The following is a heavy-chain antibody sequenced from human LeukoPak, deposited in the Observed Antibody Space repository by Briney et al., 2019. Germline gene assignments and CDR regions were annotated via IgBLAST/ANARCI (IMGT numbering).Heavy chain of an antibody. CDR1: GFTFSSYA. V-gene: IGHV3-30-3*01. CDR3: ARDQKAAGSGWSLAFDY. D-gene: IGHD6-19*01. Sequence: PGESLRLSCAASGFTFSSYAMHWVRQAPGKGLEWVAVISYDGSNKYYADSVKGRFTISRDNSKNTLYLQMNSLRAEDTAVYYCARDQKAAGSGWSLAFDYWGQGTLVTVSS. J-gene: IGHJ4*02. CDR2: ISYDGSNK.